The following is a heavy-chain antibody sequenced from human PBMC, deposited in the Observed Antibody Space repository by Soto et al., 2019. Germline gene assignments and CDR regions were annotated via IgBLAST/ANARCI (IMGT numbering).Heavy chain of an antibody. Sequence: QVQLVQSGAEVKKPGSSVKVSCEASGRTFSSYSIIWVRQAPGQGLEWMGRITPVLGIANYAQKFQGRVTITADKSTSTAYMDLSSMTVEDTAVYYCARGGAVAGDPNLQRYYYGMDVWGQGTTVTVSS. D-gene: IGHD6-19*01. CDR1: GRTFSSYS. J-gene: IGHJ6*02. CDR3: ARGGAVAGDPNLQRYYYGMDV. V-gene: IGHV1-69*02. CDR2: ITPVLGIA.